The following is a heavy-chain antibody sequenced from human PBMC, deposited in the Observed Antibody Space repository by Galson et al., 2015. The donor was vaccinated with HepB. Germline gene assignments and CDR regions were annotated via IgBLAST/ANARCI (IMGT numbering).Heavy chain of an antibody. D-gene: IGHD5-12*01. CDR3: ARSSDMVATYY. CDR1: GGSISSSSYY. CDR2: MFYSGST. Sequence: ETLSLTCTVSGGSISSSSYYWGWIRQPPGKGLEWIGSMFYSGSTYYNPSLKSRVTISADTSKNQFSLKLSSVTAADTAVYYCARSSDMVATYYWGRGTLVTVSS. V-gene: IGHV4-39*01. J-gene: IGHJ4*02.